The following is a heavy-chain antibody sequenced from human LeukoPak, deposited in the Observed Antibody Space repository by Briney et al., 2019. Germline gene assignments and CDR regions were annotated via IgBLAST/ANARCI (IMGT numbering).Heavy chain of an antibody. CDR2: IYPGDSDT. D-gene: IGHD2-15*01. J-gene: IGHJ3*02. CDR3: ARLMGYCSGGSCFRVDDAFDI. Sequence: GESLKISCKGSGYSFTSYWIGWVRPMPGKGLEWMGIIYPGDSDTRYSPSCQGPVTISADKSISTAYLQWSSLKASDTAMYYCARLMGYCSGGSCFRVDDAFDIWGQGTMVTVSS. CDR1: GYSFTSYW. V-gene: IGHV5-51*01.